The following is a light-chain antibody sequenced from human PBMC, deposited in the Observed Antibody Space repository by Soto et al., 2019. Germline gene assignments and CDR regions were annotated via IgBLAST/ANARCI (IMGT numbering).Light chain of an antibody. CDR3: AAWDDSLNGWV. J-gene: IGLJ3*02. V-gene: IGLV1-44*01. Sequence: QSVLTQPPSASRTPGQRVTISCSGGSSNIGSNTVNWYQQLPGTAPKLLIYSSNQRPSGVPDRFSGSESGTSASLAISGLQSDDEADYYCAAWDDSLNGWVFGGGTKLTVL. CDR1: SSNIGSNT. CDR2: SSN.